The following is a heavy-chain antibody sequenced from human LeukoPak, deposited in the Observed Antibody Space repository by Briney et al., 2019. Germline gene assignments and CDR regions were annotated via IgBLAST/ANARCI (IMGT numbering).Heavy chain of an antibody. V-gene: IGHV4-39*07. J-gene: IGHJ3*02. Sequence: SETLSLTCTVSGGSISSSSYYWGWIRQPPGKGLEWIGSIYYSGSTYYNPSLKSRVTISVDTSKNQFSLKLSSVTAADTAVYYCARGTVAHHGAFDIWGQGTMVTVSS. CDR2: IYYSGST. D-gene: IGHD6-19*01. CDR1: GGSISSSSYY. CDR3: ARGTVAHHGAFDI.